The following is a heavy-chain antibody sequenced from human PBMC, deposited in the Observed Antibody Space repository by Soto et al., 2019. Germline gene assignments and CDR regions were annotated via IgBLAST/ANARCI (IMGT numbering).Heavy chain of an antibody. CDR2: IYYSGST. CDR1: GGSISSGGYY. CDR3: ARARKSSYYYGSGSYDDIDY. D-gene: IGHD3-10*01. Sequence: SETLSLTCTVSGGSISSGGYYWSWIRQHPGKGLEWIGYIYYSGSTYYNPSLKSRVTISVDTSKNQFSLKLSSVTAADTAVYYCARARKSSYYYGSGSYDDIDYWGQGTLVTVSS. J-gene: IGHJ4*02. V-gene: IGHV4-31*03.